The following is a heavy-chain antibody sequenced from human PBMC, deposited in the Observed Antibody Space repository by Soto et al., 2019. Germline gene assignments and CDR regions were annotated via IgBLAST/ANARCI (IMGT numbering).Heavy chain of an antibody. Sequence: GATLMTEKQTLAQTCTFPGFSFRKRGVGVAWIRQPPGKALEWLALIYWDDDKRYSPSLKSRLTITKDTSKNQVVLTMTNMEPVDTATYYCAHSQSSSGLDYWGQGTLVTVSS. CDR1: GFSFRKRGVG. CDR2: IYWDDDK. CDR3: AHSQSSSGLDY. D-gene: IGHD3-22*01. J-gene: IGHJ4*02. V-gene: IGHV2-5*02.